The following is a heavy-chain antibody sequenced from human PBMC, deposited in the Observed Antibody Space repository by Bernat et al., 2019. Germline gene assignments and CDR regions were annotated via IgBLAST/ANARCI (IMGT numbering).Heavy chain of an antibody. CDR2: IYHSGST. V-gene: IGHV4-4*02. CDR1: GGSISSSYW. D-gene: IGHD2-2*02. Sequence: QVQLQESGPGLVKPSGTLSLTCAVSGGSISSSYWWSWVRQPPGKGLEWIGEIYHSGSTNYNPSLKSRVTISVDKSKNQFSLNLSSVTAADTAVYYCARNPGYCSSISCYTRAVDIWAKGQWSPSLQ. CDR3: ARNPGYCSSISCYTRAVDI. J-gene: IGHJ3*02.